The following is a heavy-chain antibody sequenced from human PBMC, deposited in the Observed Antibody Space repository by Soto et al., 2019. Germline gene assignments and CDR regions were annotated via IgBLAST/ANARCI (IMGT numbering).Heavy chain of an antibody. CDR1: GFTFSSYS. J-gene: IGHJ4*02. CDR3: ARPSDSSGWYYFDY. CDR2: ISSSSSYI. V-gene: IGHV3-21*01. D-gene: IGHD6-19*01. Sequence: EVQLVESGGGLVKPGGSLRLSCAASGFTFSSYSMNWVRQAPGKGLEWVSSISSSSSYIYYADSVKGRFTISRDNAKNSLYLQMNSLRAEDTAVYYCARPSDSSGWYYFDYWGQGPLVTVSS.